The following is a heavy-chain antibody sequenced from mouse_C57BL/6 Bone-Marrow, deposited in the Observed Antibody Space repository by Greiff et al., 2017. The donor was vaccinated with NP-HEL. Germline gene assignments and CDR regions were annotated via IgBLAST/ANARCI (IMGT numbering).Heavy chain of an antibody. CDR3: ARVEGYYAMDY. Sequence: DVQLVESGGGLVQPGGSLKLSCAASGFTFSDYGMAWVRQAPRKGPEWVAFISNLAYSIYYADTVTGRFTISRENAKNTLYLEMSSLRSEDTAMYYCARVEGYYAMDYWGQGTSVTVSS. V-gene: IGHV5-15*01. CDR2: ISNLAYSI. CDR1: GFTFSDYG. J-gene: IGHJ4*01.